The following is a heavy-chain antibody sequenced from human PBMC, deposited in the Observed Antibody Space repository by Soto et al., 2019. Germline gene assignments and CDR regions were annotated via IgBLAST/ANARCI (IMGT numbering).Heavy chain of an antibody. CDR2: IRYDGSNK. V-gene: IGHV3-33*01. CDR1: GFTFSSYG. D-gene: IGHD3-3*01. J-gene: IGHJ4*02. CDR3: ARGHYDRPDY. Sequence: QVQLVESGGGVVQPERSLRLSCAASGFTFSSYGMHWVRQAPGKGLEWVAVIRYDGSNKYYADSVKGRFTISRDNSKNTLYLQMNSLRAEDTAVYYCARGHYDRPDYWGQGTLVTVSS.